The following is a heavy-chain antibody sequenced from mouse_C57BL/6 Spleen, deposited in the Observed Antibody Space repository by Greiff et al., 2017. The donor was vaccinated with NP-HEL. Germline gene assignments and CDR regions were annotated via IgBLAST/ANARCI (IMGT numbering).Heavy chain of an antibody. Sequence: QVQLQQPGAELVRPGSSVKLSCKASGYTFTSYWMDWVKQRPGQGLEWIGNIYPSDSETHYNQKFKDKATLTVDKSSSTAYMQLSSLTSEDSAVYYCARSDPECDIDYWGQGTTLTVSS. CDR2: IYPSDSET. J-gene: IGHJ2*01. V-gene: IGHV1-61*01. CDR1: GYTFTSYW. CDR3: ARSDPECDIDY.